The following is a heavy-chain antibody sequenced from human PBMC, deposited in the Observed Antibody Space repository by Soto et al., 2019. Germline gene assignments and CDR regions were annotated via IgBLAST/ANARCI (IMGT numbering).Heavy chain of an antibody. J-gene: IGHJ4*02. CDR3: ARDGVYGDYGY. CDR1: GGSISSYY. CDR2: IYYSGST. V-gene: IGHV4-59*01. Sequence: PSETLSLTCTVSGGSISSYYWSWIRQPPGKGLEWIGYIYYSGSTNYNPSLKSRVTISVDTSKNQFSLKLSSVTAADTAVYYCARDGVYGDYGYWGQGTLVTVSS. D-gene: IGHD4-17*01.